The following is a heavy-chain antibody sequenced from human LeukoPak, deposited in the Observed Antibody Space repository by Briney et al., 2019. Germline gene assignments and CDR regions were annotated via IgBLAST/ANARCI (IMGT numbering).Heavy chain of an antibody. V-gene: IGHV4-59*01. CDR2: IYYSGST. J-gene: IGHJ5*02. CDR1: GGSISSYY. CDR3: ARLKFQPVGIFGVVIDNWFDP. Sequence: SETLSLTCTVSGGSISSYYWSWIRQPPGKGLEWIGYIYYSGSTNYNPSLKSRVTISVDTSKKQFSLKLTSVTAADTAVYYCARLKFQPVGIFGVVIDNWFDPWGQGTLVTVSS. D-gene: IGHD3-3*01.